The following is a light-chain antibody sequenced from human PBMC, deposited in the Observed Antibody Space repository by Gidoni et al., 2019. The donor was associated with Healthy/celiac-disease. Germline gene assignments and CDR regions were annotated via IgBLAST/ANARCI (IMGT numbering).Light chain of an antibody. CDR1: SSNIGSNT. CDR2: SNN. J-gene: IGLJ3*02. V-gene: IGLV1-44*01. CDR3: AAWDDSLNGSWV. Sequence: QSVLPQPPSASGTPGQRVTISCSGSSSNIGSNTVNWYQQLPGTAPKLLMYSNNQRPSGVPDRFSGSKSGTSASLAISGLQSEDEADYYCAAWDDSLNGSWVFGGGTKLTVL.